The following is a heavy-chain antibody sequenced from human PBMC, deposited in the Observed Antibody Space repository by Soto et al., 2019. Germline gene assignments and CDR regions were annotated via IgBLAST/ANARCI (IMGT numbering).Heavy chain of an antibody. CDR1: GFTFSNAW. D-gene: IGHD6-13*01. CDR3: TSLAAAGTHYYYGMDV. V-gene: IGHV3-15*01. J-gene: IGHJ6*02. CDR2: IKSKTDGGTT. Sequence: GGSLRLSCAASGFTFSNAWMSWARQAPGKGLEWVGRIKSKTDGGTTDYAAPVKGRFTISRDDSKNTLYLQMNSLKTEDTAVYYCTSLAAAGTHYYYGMDVWGQGTTVTVSS.